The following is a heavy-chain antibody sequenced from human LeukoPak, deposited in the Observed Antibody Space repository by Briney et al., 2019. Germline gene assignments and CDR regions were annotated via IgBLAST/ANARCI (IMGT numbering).Heavy chain of an antibody. CDR3: AKDYDRTGYYFDY. J-gene: IGHJ4*02. CDR2: ISGDGDNI. Sequence: GGSLRLPXAASGFNFDDYAMHWVRQAPGKGLEWVSLISGDGDNIYYADSVKGRFTISRDNSENSLYLQMNSLGTEDTAIYYCAKDYDRTGYYFDYWGQGTLVTVSS. CDR1: GFNFDDYA. D-gene: IGHD3-22*01. V-gene: IGHV3-43*02.